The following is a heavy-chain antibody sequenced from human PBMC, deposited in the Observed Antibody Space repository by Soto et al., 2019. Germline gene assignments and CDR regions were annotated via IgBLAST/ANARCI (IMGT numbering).Heavy chain of an antibody. J-gene: IGHJ6*02. CDR1: GFTFSSYS. Sequence: EVQLVESGGGLVQPGGSLRLSCAASGFTFSSYSMNWVRQAPGKGLEWVSYISSSSSTIYYEDSVKGRFTISRDNAESSPYLQMIAPRAESPAVYYCARADSGYVHSYFYIGMDVLRLGTTVTVSS. CDR3: ARADSGYVHSYFYIGMDV. V-gene: IGHV3-48*01. D-gene: IGHD5-12*01. CDR2: ISSSSSTI.